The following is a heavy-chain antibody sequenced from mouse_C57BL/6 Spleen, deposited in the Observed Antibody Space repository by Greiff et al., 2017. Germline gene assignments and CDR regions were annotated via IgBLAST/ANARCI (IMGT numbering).Heavy chain of an antibody. D-gene: IGHD1-1*01. J-gene: IGHJ1*03. Sequence: VQLQQSGAELARPGASVKMSCKASGYTFTSYTMHWVNQRPGQGLEWIGYINPSSGYTKYNQKFKDKATLTADKSSSTAYMQLSSLTSEASAVYYCARGYYGSSSYWYFEVWGTGTTVTVSS. V-gene: IGHV1-4*01. CDR3: ARGYYGSSSYWYFEV. CDR2: INPSSGYT. CDR1: GYTFTSYT.